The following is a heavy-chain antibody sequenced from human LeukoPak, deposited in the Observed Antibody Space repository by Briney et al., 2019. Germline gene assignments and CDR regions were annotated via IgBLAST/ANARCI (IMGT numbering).Heavy chain of an antibody. D-gene: IGHD3-9*01. Sequence: GGSLRLSCAASGFTFSSYAMHWVRQAPGKGLEYVSAISSNGGSTYYANSVKGRFTISRDNSKNTLYLQMNSLRAEDTAVYYCARNSGYYDILTGYQPPYYFDYWGQGTLVTVSS. CDR3: ARNSGYYDILTGYQPPYYFDY. CDR2: ISSNGGST. V-gene: IGHV3-64*01. J-gene: IGHJ4*02. CDR1: GFTFSSYA.